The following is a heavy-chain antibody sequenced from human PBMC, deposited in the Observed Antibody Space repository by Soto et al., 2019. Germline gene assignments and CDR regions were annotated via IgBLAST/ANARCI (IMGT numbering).Heavy chain of an antibody. D-gene: IGHD6-13*01. J-gene: IGHJ6*04. Sequence: PSETLSLTCAVSGDSISSSNWWTWVRQPPGKGLEWIGDIFHTGITNSNPSLRSRVTMSVDKSRNQVSLKLTSVTAADTAVYYCPRYSVPGLHYYFGMAVWGKGTTGTVS. CDR1: GDSISSSNW. CDR3: PRYSVPGLHYYFGMAV. CDR2: IFHTGIT. V-gene: IGHV4-4*02.